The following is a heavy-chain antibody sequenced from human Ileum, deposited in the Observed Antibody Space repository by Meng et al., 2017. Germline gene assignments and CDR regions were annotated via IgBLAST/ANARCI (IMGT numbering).Heavy chain of an antibody. V-gene: IGHV1-2*06. CDR2: INPNSGDT. CDR3: ARDFAIRESNFFDP. CDR1: GYIFTDHF. Sequence: ASVKVSCKASGYIFTDHFIHWVRQAPGQGLEWVGRINPNSGDTKYPQKFQDRVTMTRDTSISTAYMELSSLTSDDTAVYYGARDFAIRESNFFDPWGQGTLVTVSS. J-gene: IGHJ5*02. D-gene: IGHD2-2*02.